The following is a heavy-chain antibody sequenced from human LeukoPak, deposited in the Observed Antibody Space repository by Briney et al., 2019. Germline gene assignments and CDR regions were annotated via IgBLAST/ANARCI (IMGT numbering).Heavy chain of an antibody. V-gene: IGHV4-59*01. CDR1: GGSNTGYA. J-gene: IGHJ4*02. D-gene: IGHD5-24*01. CDR3: ARAGPRRDGYNFDY. CDR2: IYDGGST. Sequence: SETLSLTCTVSGGSNTGYAWSWIRQPPGRGLEWIGYIYDGGSTYYNPSLNSRVAISVDTSKSQFSLNLSSVTAADTAVYFCARAGPRRDGYNFDYWGQGTLVTVSS.